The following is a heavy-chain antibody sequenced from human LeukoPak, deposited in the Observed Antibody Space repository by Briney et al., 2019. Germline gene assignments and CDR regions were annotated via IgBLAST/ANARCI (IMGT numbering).Heavy chain of an antibody. D-gene: IGHD2-21*02. V-gene: IGHV2-70*04. Sequence: SGPALVKPTPTLTLTCTFSGFSLRTSGMRVSWIRQPPEKALEWLSRIDWDDDKFYSTSLETRLTISKDTSKNQVVLTMTNMDPVDTATYYCARVRCGGDCYPDYWGQGTLVTVSS. CDR3: ARVRCGGDCYPDY. CDR2: IDWDDDK. CDR1: GFSLRTSGMR. J-gene: IGHJ4*02.